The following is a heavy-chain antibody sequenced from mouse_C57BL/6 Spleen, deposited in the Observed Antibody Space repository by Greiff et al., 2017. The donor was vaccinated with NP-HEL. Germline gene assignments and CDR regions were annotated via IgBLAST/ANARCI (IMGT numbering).Heavy chain of an antibody. Sequence: EVQLQQSGAELVRPGASVKLSCTASGFNIKDYYMHWVKQRPEQGLEWIGRLDPEDGDTEYAPKFQGKATMTADTSSNTAYLQLSSLTSEDTAVYYCTTHSSGYWYFDVWGTGTTVTVSS. CDR2: LDPEDGDT. CDR3: TTHSSGYWYFDV. J-gene: IGHJ1*03. D-gene: IGHD3-2*02. V-gene: IGHV14-1*01. CDR1: GFNIKDYY.